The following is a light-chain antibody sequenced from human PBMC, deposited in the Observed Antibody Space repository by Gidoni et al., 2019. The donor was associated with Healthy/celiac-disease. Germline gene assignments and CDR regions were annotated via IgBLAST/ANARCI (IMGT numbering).Light chain of an antibody. CDR1: SLRSYY. CDR2: GKN. V-gene: IGLV3-19*01. CDR3: NSRDSSGNHVV. Sequence: SSELTQDPAVSVALGQTVRITCQGDSLRSYYASWYQQKPGQAPVRVIYGKNNRPSGNPDRFAGSSSGNTASLTITGAQAEDEADYYCNSRDSSGNHVVFGGGTKLTVL. J-gene: IGLJ2*01.